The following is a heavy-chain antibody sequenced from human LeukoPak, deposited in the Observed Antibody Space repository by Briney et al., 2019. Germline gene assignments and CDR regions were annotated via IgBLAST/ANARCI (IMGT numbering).Heavy chain of an antibody. J-gene: IGHJ5*02. CDR2: IYSSGST. V-gene: IGHV4-59*01. CDR1: GCSIGSYY. CDR3: ARGVAAPGTGGLSWFDP. Sequence: SETLSLTCTVSGCSIGSYYWSWIRQPPGKGLEWIGYIYSSGSTNYNPSLKSRVTISLDTSKNQFSLKLSFVTAADTAVYYCARGVAAPGTGGLSWFDPWGQGTLVTVSS. D-gene: IGHD6-13*01.